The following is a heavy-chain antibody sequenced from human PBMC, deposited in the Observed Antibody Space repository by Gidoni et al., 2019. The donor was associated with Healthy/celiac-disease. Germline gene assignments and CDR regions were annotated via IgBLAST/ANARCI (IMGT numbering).Heavy chain of an antibody. CDR3: AREHYYGSGSWEV. D-gene: IGHD3-10*01. V-gene: IGHV1-69*04. Sequence: QIPLVNSRAEVKKPGPGVQVSCKASGGAFSIYVISWGGQAPGQGLEWMGRFIHILGIANYAQKFQGRVTITADKSTSTAYMELSSLRSEDTAVYYCAREHYYGSGSWEVWGQGTTVTVSS. CDR1: GGAFSIYV. J-gene: IGHJ6*02. CDR2: FIHILGIA.